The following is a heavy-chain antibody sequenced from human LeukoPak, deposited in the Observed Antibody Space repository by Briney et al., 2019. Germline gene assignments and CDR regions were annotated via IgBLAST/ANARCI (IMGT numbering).Heavy chain of an antibody. J-gene: IGHJ4*02. D-gene: IGHD3-22*01. CDR2: ISGSGGST. Sequence: GGSLRLSCAASGFTVSSNYMSWVRQAPGKGLEWVSAISGSGGSTYYADSVKGRFTISRDNSKNTLYLQMNSLRAEDTAVYYCATTYYYDSSGYPYYFDYWGQGTLVTVSS. CDR3: ATTYYYDSSGYPYYFDY. CDR1: GFTVSSNY. V-gene: IGHV3-23*01.